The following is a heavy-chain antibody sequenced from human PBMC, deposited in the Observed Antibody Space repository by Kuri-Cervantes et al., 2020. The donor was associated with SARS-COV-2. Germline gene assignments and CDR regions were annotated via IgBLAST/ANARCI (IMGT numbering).Heavy chain of an antibody. Sequence: GESLKISCAASGFTFSDYYMSWIRQAPGKGLEWVSYISSSGSTIYYADSVKGRFTISRDNAKNSLYLQMNSLRAEDTAVYYCARVRNDYYYYYYMDVWGKGTTVTVSS. CDR1: GFTFSDYY. CDR3: ARVRNDYYYYYYMDV. CDR2: ISSSGSTI. V-gene: IGHV3-11*04. J-gene: IGHJ6*03.